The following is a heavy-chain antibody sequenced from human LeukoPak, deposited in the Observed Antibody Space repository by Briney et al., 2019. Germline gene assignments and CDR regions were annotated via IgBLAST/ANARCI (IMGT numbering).Heavy chain of an antibody. CDR3: ASHYYDSSGYHEKFDY. Sequence: ASVKVSCKASGGTFSSYAISWLRQSPGHGLEWMGGIIPIFGTANSAQKFQGRVTITADESTSTAYMELSSLRSEDTAVYYCASHYYDSSGYHEKFDYWGQGTLVTVSS. V-gene: IGHV1-69*13. CDR2: IIPIFGTA. CDR1: GGTFSSYA. D-gene: IGHD3-22*01. J-gene: IGHJ4*02.